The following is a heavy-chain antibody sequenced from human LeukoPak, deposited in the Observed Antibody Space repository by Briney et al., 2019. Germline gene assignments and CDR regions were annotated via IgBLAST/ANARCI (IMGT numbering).Heavy chain of an antibody. CDR1: GFTLSKFT. CDR2: ITSSSLYI. V-gene: IGHV3-21*01. CDR3: ARVFSGYDGDY. Sequence: GGSLRLSCATSGFTLSKFTMTWVRQAPGKGLEWVSSITSSSLYIYYADAVKGQFTISRDNARNSLYLQVNSLRVEDTAVYYCARVFSGYDGDYWGQGTLVTVSS. D-gene: IGHD5-12*01. J-gene: IGHJ4*02.